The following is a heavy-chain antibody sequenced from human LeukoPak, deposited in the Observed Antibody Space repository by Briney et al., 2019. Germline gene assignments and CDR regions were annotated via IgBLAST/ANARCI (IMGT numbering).Heavy chain of an antibody. CDR1: GFTLSDYW. CDR3: ARDRGYSSFDY. Sequence: GGSLRLSCTVSGFTLSDYWMTWVRQAPGKGLEWVANIKEDGSEINYVDSVKGRFTISRDNAKNSLYLQMNSLTVDDTAVYYCARDRGYSSFDYWGQGTLVTVSS. J-gene: IGHJ4*02. CDR2: IKEDGSEI. V-gene: IGHV3-7*01. D-gene: IGHD4-23*01.